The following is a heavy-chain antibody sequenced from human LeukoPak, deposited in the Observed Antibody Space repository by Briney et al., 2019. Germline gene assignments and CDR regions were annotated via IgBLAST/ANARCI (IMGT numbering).Heavy chain of an antibody. V-gene: IGHV3-7*01. D-gene: IGHD6-6*01. CDR3: ATGRAAHLYDF. CDR2: VKQDGSEK. J-gene: IGHJ4*02. Sequence: GGSLRLSCAASGFTFSTHWMVWVRQAPGKGLEWVANVKQDGSEKYYVDSVKGRFTISRVNAKNSLYLQMNSLRAEDTAVYYCATGRAAHLYDFWGQGTLVTVSS. CDR1: GFTFSTHW.